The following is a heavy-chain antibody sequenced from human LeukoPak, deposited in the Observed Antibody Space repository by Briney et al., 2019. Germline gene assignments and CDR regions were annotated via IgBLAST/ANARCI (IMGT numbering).Heavy chain of an antibody. CDR2: ISGSGGST. CDR3: VRDGGMTQQRRFFFDY. CDR1: GFTFSSYA. D-gene: IGHD1-26*01. J-gene: IGHJ4*02. V-gene: IGHV3-23*01. Sequence: GGSLRLSCAASGFTFSSYAMSWVRQAPGKGLEWVSAISGSGGSTYYADSLKGRFTVSRDNAKNSLYLQMNSLRAEDTAVYYCVRDGGMTQQRRFFFDYWGRGTLVTVSS.